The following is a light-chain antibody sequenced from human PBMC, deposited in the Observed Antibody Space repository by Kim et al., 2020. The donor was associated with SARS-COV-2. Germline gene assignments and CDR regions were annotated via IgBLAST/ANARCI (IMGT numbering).Light chain of an antibody. J-gene: IGKJ5*01. Sequence: EIVLTQSPGTLSLSPGERATLSCRASQSVTSNYLGWYQQKPGQAPRLIIYAASSRATGIPDRFSGSGSGTDFTLTISRLEPEDFATYYCQQYGTSPPVTFGQGTRLEIK. CDR3: QQYGTSPPVT. V-gene: IGKV3-20*01. CDR1: QSVTSNY. CDR2: AAS.